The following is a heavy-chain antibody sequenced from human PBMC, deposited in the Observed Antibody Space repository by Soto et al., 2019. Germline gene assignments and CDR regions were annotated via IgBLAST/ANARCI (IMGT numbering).Heavy chain of an antibody. Sequence: GESLKISCKGSGYSFTSYWISWVRQMPGKGLEWMGRIDPSDSYTNYSPSFQGHVTISADKSISTAYLQWSSLKASDTAMYYCASHSSGWENYYYYGMDVWGQGTTVTISS. CDR2: IDPSDSYT. V-gene: IGHV5-10-1*01. D-gene: IGHD6-19*01. J-gene: IGHJ6*02. CDR3: ASHSSGWENYYYYGMDV. CDR1: GYSFTSYW.